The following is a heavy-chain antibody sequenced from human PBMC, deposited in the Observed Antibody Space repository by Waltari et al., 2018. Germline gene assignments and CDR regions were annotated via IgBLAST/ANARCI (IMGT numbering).Heavy chain of an antibody. CDR3: ARVGGDVWSGYFDYYYYYGMDV. Sequence: QVQLVQSGAEVKKPGASVKVSCKASGYTFTSYGISWVRQAPGQGLEWMGWIRDYNGNTNYAQKLQGRVTMTTDTSTSTAYMELRSLRSDDTAVYYCARVGGDVWSGYFDYYYYYGMDVWGQGTTVTVSS. D-gene: IGHD3-3*01. CDR2: IRDYNGNT. CDR1: GYTFTSYG. J-gene: IGHJ6*02. V-gene: IGHV1-18*01.